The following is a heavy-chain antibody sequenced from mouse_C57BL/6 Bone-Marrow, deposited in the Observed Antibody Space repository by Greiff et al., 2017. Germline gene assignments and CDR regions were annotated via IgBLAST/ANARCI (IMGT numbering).Heavy chain of an antibody. D-gene: IGHD1-1*01. CDR3: TLITTVVPFAY. CDR2: ISYSGST. CDR1: GYSITSDY. Sequence: EVKLVESGPGLAKPSQTLSLTCSVTGYSITSDYWNWIRKFPGNKLAYMGYISYSGSTYYNPSLKSRISITRATSKNKYYLQLNSVTTEDTATYFCTLITTVVPFAYWGPGTLVTVSA. J-gene: IGHJ3*01. V-gene: IGHV3-8*01.